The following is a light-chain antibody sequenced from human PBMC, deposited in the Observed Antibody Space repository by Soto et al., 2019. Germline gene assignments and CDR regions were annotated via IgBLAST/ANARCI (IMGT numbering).Light chain of an antibody. CDR3: QQYSGPWT. CDR2: EAS. J-gene: IGKJ1*01. V-gene: IGKV1-5*03. Sequence: DIQMTQSPSTLSASVGDTVTINCRASQNINNWLAWYQQKPGKAHKLLIYEASNLEGGVPRRFSGSGSGTEFTLTSSSLQHDDFASYFCQQYSGPWTFCQGTKVEIK. CDR1: QNINNW.